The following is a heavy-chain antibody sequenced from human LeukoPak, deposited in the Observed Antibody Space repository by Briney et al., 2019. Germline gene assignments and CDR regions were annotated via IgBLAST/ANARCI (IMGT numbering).Heavy chain of an antibody. CDR1: GYSISSGYY. J-gene: IGHJ4*02. CDR3: ATYSVGYYVDY. CDR2: VYHSGST. D-gene: IGHD3-22*01. V-gene: IGHV4-38-2*02. Sequence: PPETLSVTCTVSGYSISSGYYWGWTRQPPGKGLEWIGSVYHSGSTYYNPSLKSRVTISVDMSKNHFSLKLSSVTAADTAVYYCATYSVGYYVDYWGQGTVVTVSS.